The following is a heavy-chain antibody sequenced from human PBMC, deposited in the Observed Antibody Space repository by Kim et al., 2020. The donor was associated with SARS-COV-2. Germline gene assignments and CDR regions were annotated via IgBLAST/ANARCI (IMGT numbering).Heavy chain of an antibody. J-gene: IGHJ4*01. CDR1: GFLFIDAW. CDR2: IKTNANEGSE. Sequence: GGSLRLSCAASGFLFIDAWMSWVRQAPGKGLEWLGRIKTNANEGSEDSAASVTGRITISRDDSQKKLYLQMNSPKNEDTSVYFCARDAGCGSNHFDYWG. D-gene: IGHD1-26*01. CDR3: ARDAGCGSNHFDY. V-gene: IGHV3-15*01.